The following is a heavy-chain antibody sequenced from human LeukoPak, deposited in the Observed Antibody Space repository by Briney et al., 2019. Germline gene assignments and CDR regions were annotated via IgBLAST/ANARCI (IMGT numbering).Heavy chain of an antibody. J-gene: IGHJ4*02. D-gene: IGHD3-22*01. V-gene: IGHV3-23*01. CDR1: GLSFSGYA. CDR3: AKSGRPYDTSGYFYFDN. Sequence: GGSLRLSCAASGLSFSGYAMTWVRQAPGKGLEWVSSSSGIGGSYTRYADFVKGRFTISRDNSENTLYLQMTSLSVEDTAVYYCAKSGRPYDTSGYFYFDNWGQGTLVTVSS. CDR2: SSGIGGSYT.